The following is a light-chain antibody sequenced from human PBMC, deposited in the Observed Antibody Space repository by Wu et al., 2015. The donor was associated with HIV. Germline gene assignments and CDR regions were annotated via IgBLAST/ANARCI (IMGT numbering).Light chain of an antibody. Sequence: EIVLTQSPATLSLSPGERATLSCRASQSVSSYLAWYQQKPGQAPRLLIYGASSRATGIPDRFSGSGSGTDFTLTISRLEPEDFAVYYCQQYGSSLFTFGPRDQSGYQT. J-gene: IGKJ3*01. V-gene: IGKV3-20*01. CDR1: QSVSSY. CDR3: QQYGSSLFT. CDR2: GAS.